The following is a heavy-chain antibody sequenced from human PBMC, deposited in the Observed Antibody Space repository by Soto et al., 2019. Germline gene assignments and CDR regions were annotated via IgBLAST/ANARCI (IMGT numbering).Heavy chain of an antibody. V-gene: IGHV4-59*01. CDR3: ARDGKYYSGSGSYFFYGLDV. CDR2: IYYTESA. Sequence: SETLSLTCTVSGGSLSNSYWSWVRQPPGRGLEWIGYIYYTESANYNPSLKSRVTISIDTSKNQFSLKLSSVTAADTAVYFCARDGKYYSGSGSYFFYGLDVWGQGTTVTVSS. D-gene: IGHD3-10*01. J-gene: IGHJ6*02. CDR1: GGSLSNSY.